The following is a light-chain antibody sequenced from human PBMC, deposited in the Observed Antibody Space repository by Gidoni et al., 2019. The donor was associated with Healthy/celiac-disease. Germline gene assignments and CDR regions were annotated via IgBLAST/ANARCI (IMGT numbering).Light chain of an antibody. CDR1: SLRNYY. V-gene: IGLV3-19*01. J-gene: IGLJ2*01. CDR2: DKN. CDR3: NSRDSSGNHVV. Sequence: SSELTQDPAVSVALGQTVRITCHGDSLRNYYASWYQQKAGQAPVLVIYDKNNRPSGIPDRFSGSSSGNTAALTITGTQAEDEADYYCNSRDSSGNHVVFGGGTKLTVL.